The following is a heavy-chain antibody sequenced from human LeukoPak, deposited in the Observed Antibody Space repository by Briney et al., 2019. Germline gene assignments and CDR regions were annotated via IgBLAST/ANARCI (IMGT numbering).Heavy chain of an antibody. D-gene: IGHD3-16*01. V-gene: IGHV3-30-3*01. Sequence: GGSLRLSCAASGFTFSSYAMHWVRQAPGKGLEWVAVISYDGSNKYYADSVKGRFTISRDNSKNTLYLQMNSLRAEDTAVYYCARDLGDWGQGTLVTVSS. CDR3: ARDLGD. CDR2: ISYDGSNK. J-gene: IGHJ4*02. CDR1: GFTFSSYA.